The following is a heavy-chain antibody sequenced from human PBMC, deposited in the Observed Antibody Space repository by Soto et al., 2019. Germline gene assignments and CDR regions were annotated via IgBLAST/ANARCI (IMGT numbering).Heavy chain of an antibody. V-gene: IGHV1-18*01. CDR2: INSYNGVT. CDR3: ARDRYNRGSFEY. D-gene: IGHD1-1*01. Sequence: QVQLVQSGAEVKKPGASVKVSCKASGYTFTDYGITWVRQAPGQGLQWMGWINSYNGVTNNAHSFQGRVSMTTDTSTSTAYLELSSLRSDDTAVYYCARDRYNRGSFEYWGQGSLVTVSS. CDR1: GYTFTDYG. J-gene: IGHJ4*02.